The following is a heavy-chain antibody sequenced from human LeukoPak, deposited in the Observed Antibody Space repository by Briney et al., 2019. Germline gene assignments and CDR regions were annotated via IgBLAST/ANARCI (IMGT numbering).Heavy chain of an antibody. V-gene: IGHV3-23*01. CDR2: ISGSGGST. CDR1: GFTFSSYA. J-gene: IGHJ6*03. CDR3: AKSRGNYDYYYYYTDV. Sequence: GGSLRLSCAASGFTFSSYAMSWVRQAPGKGLEWVSAISGSGGSTYYADSVKGRFTISRDNSKNTLYLQMNSLRAEDTAVYYCAKSRGNYDYYYYYTDVWGKGTTVTVSS. D-gene: IGHD4-11*01.